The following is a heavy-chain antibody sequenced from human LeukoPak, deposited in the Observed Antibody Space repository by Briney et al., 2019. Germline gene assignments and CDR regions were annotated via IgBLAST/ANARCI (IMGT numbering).Heavy chain of an antibody. CDR3: ARLGTVRGYCSGGSCYRNWFDP. Sequence: SETLSLTCTVSGGSISSYYWSWIRQPPGKGLEWIGYIYYSGSTNYNPSLKSRVTISVDTSKNQFSLKLSSVTAADTAVYYCARLGTVRGYCSGGSCYRNWFDPWGQGTLVTVSS. CDR2: IYYSGST. D-gene: IGHD2-15*01. J-gene: IGHJ5*02. V-gene: IGHV4-59*12. CDR1: GGSISSYY.